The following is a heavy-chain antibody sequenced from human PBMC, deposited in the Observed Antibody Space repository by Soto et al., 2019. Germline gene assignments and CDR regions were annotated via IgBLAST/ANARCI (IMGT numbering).Heavy chain of an antibody. D-gene: IGHD2-2*01. J-gene: IGHJ5*02. Sequence: PSETLSLTCAVYGGSFSGYYWSWIRQPPGKGLEWIGEINHSGSTNYNPSLKSRVTISVDTSKNQFSLKLSSVTAADTAVYYCARASRKIVVVPAARSHSFDPWGQGTLVTVSS. CDR3: ARASRKIVVVPAARSHSFDP. CDR2: INHSGST. V-gene: IGHV4-34*01. CDR1: GGSFSGYY.